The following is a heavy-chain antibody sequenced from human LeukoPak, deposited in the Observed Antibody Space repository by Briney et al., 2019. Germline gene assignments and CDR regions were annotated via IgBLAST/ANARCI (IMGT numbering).Heavy chain of an antibody. V-gene: IGHV4-4*07. D-gene: IGHD5-18*01. Sequence: PSETLSLTCTVSGLSISTYHWSWIRQPAGKGLEWIGRIHSSGSTNYDPSLKSRVTMSIDTSKNQFSLKVTSVTAADTAVYYCARDGLYSNGYSYFDFWGQGTLVTVSS. CDR2: IHSSGST. CDR3: ARDGLYSNGYSYFDF. J-gene: IGHJ4*02. CDR1: GLSISTYH.